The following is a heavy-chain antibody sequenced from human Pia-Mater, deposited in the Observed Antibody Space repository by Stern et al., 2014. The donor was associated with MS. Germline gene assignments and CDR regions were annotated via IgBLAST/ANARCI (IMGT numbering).Heavy chain of an antibody. CDR1: GFTFSSYA. D-gene: IGHD3-16*01. V-gene: IGHV3-23*04. J-gene: IGHJ4*02. Sequence: VQLVESGGGLVQPGGSLRLSWAASGFTFSSYAMSWVRQAPGKGLEWGSAISGSGGSTYYADSVKGRFTISRDNSKNTLYLQMNSLRAEDTAVYYCAKDSENYDYVWGSLDYWGQGTLVTVSS. CDR3: AKDSENYDYVWGSLDY. CDR2: ISGSGGST.